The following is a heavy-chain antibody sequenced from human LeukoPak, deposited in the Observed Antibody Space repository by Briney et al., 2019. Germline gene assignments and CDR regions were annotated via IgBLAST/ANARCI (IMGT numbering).Heavy chain of an antibody. V-gene: IGHV4-59*01. CDR1: GASISSFF. D-gene: IGHD3-10*01. J-gene: IGHJ6*02. Sequence: PSETLSLTCAVSGASISSFFCNWVRQPPGKGLEWIGYIYKSENTNYNPSLKSRVTISVNTSKNQFSLKLSSVTAADTAVYYCARDPRAPGRYYYYGMDVWGQGTTVTVSS. CDR2: IYKSENT. CDR3: ARDPRAPGRYYYYGMDV.